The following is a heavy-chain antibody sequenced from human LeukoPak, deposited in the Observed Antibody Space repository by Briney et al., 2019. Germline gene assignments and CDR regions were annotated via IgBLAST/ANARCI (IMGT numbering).Heavy chain of an antibody. CDR3: ARDSEYSSSFAFDI. V-gene: IGHV3-7*01. J-gene: IGHJ3*02. D-gene: IGHD6-13*01. CDR1: GFTFRRHW. Sequence: PGGSLRLSCAASGFTFRRHWMSWVRQAPGKGLEWVANINQDGSEKYSVDSVKGRFTISRDNAKNSLYLQMNSLRAEDTAVYYCARDSEYSSSFAFDIWGQGTMLTVSS. CDR2: INQDGSEK.